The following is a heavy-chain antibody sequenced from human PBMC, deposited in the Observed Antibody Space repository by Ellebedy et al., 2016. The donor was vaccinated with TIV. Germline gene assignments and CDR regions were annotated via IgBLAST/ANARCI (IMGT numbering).Heavy chain of an antibody. J-gene: IGHJ4*02. CDR1: GFTFSGFW. CDR3: ARGQWLDED. CDR2: INEDGSEK. D-gene: IGHD6-19*01. V-gene: IGHV3-7*01. Sequence: GESLKISCAASGFTFSGFWMSWVRQAPGKGLEWVANINEDGSEKYYVDSVKGRFSISRDNAQNSLSLQMNSLRADDTALYHCARGQWLDEDWGQGTLVTVSS.